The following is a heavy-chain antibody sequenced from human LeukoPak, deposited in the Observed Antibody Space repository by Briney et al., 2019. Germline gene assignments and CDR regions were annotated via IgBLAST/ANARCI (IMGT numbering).Heavy chain of an antibody. CDR2: IYPGDSDT. Sequence: GESLKISCEASGYSFTTYRIGWVRQMPGKGLEWMGIIYPGDSDTRYSPSFQGQVTISADKSINTAYLQWSSLKASDTAMYYCALAVPKYFDPWGQGTLVTVSS. J-gene: IGHJ5*02. V-gene: IGHV5-51*01. CDR1: GYSFTTYR. D-gene: IGHD2-15*01. CDR3: ALAVPKYFDP.